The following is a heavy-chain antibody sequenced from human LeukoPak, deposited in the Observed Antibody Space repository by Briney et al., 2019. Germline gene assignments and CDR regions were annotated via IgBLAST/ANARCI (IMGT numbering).Heavy chain of an antibody. V-gene: IGHV3-74*03. Sequence: GGSLRLSCAASGFTFSDYRMYWVRQPPGKGLVWASYINTDGRTTKYADSVRGRFTISRDNAKNTLYLQINGVRAEDTAVYYCARGGGGLGVWGQGTTVTVSS. CDR1: GFTFSDYR. CDR3: ARGGGGLGV. CDR2: INTDGRTT. J-gene: IGHJ6*02.